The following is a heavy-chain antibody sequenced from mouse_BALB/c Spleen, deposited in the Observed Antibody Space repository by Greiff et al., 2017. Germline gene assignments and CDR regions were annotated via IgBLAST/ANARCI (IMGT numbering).Heavy chain of an antibody. CDR3: TRWDYGSGDY. CDR2: INPSNGGT. D-gene: IGHD1-1*01. V-gene: IGHV1S81*02. Sequence: QVQLQQPGAELVKPGASVKLSCKASGYTFTSYYMYWVKQRPGQGLEWIGGINPSNGGTNFNEKFKSKATLTVDKSSSTAYMQLSSLTSEDSAVYYCTRWDYGSGDYWGQGTSVTVSS. J-gene: IGHJ4*01. CDR1: GYTFTSYY.